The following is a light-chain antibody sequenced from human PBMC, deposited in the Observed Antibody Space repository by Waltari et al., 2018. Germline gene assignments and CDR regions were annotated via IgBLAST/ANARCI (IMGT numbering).Light chain of an antibody. J-gene: IGKJ3*01. CDR3: QQCYSTPFT. Sequence: DIVMTQSPGSLNVSLGERATIKCKSSQSLSSGSDNRNYLGWYQQRPGQPPKLLIYWACTRESGVPDRFSGSGSGTDFTLTISSLQAEDVAIYYCQQCYSTPFTFGPGTKVHFK. V-gene: IGKV4-1*01. CDR1: QSLSSGSDNRNY. CDR2: WAC.